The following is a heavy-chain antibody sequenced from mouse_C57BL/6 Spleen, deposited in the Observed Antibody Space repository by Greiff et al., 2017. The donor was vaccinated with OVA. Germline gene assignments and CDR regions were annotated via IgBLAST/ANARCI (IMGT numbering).Heavy chain of an antibody. CDR1: GYASSSSW. D-gene: IGHD3-2*02. J-gene: IGHJ3*01. Sequence: QVQLQQSGPELVKPGASVKISCKASGYASSSSWMNWVKQRPGKGLEWIGRIYPGDGDTNYNGKFKGKATLTADKSSSTAYMQLSSLTSEDSAVYFCASTTAQATSGFAYWGQGTLVTVSA. V-gene: IGHV1-82*01. CDR3: ASTTAQATSGFAY. CDR2: IYPGDGDT.